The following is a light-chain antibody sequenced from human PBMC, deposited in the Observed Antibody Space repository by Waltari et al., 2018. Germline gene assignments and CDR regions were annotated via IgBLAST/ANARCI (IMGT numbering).Light chain of an antibody. Sequence: IVLTQSPDTLSLSPGERASLSCRASQSVGSSFLAWYQQKPGQAPRLLIYGTSRGATGIPDRFSGSGAGTDFTLTISRLEPEDFAVYYCQHYGTSAITFGQGTRLEIK. CDR3: QHYGTSAIT. V-gene: IGKV3-20*01. CDR1: QSVGSSF. CDR2: GTS. J-gene: IGKJ5*01.